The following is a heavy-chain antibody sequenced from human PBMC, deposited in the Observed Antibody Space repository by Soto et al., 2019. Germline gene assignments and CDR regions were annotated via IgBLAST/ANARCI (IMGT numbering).Heavy chain of an antibody. D-gene: IGHD2-2*01. CDR2: INTSGGSA. CDR1: GYSFISHY. CDR3: ARDYLSSKLSLSYFDF. Sequence: QVQLVQSGAEVTRPGASVKVSCKASGYSFISHYIHWVRQAPGQGLEWMGFINTSGGSATLAQKFLGRVTMTRDTSTSTVYMELTILRSEDAAVYYCARDYLSSKLSLSYFDFWGQGTLGTVSS. V-gene: IGHV1-46*01. J-gene: IGHJ4*02.